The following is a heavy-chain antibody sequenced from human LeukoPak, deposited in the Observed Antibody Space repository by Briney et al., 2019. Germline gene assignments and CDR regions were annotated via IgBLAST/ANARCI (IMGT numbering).Heavy chain of an antibody. CDR3: ARDLIQQRDGGLYGDYATYYYYGMDV. Sequence: GASVKVSCKASGYTFTGYYMHWVRQAPGQGLEWMGWINPNSGGTNYAQKFQGWVTMTRDTSISTAYMELSRLRSDDTAVYYCARDLIQQRDGGLYGDYATYYYYGMDVWGQGTTVTVSS. D-gene: IGHD4-17*01. V-gene: IGHV1-2*04. CDR1: GYTFTGYY. CDR2: INPNSGGT. J-gene: IGHJ6*02.